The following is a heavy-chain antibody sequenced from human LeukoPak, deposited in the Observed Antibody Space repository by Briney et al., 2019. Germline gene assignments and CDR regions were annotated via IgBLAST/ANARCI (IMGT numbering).Heavy chain of an antibody. CDR2: ISAYNGNT. V-gene: IGHV1-18*01. D-gene: IGHD3-10*01. CDR1: GYTFTSYG. Sequence: ASVKVSCKASGYTFTSYGISWVRQAPGQGLEWMGWISAYNGNTNYAQKLQGRVTMTTDTSTSTAYMELRSLRSDDTAVYYCAREGVGIDIPYGSGSYYPILSDYWGQGTLVTVSS. J-gene: IGHJ4*02. CDR3: AREGVGIDIPYGSGSYYPILSDY.